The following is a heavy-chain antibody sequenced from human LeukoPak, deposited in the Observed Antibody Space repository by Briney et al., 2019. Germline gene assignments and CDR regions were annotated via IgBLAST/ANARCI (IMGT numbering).Heavy chain of an antibody. J-gene: IGHJ4*02. CDR2: IYSGGST. CDR1: GFTVSSNY. CDR3: ARDLLDYYDSSGQRG. V-gene: IGHV3-66*01. Sequence: PGGSLRLSCAASGFTVSSNYMGWVRQAPGKGLEWVSVIYSGGSTYYADSVKGRFTISRDNSKNTLYLQMNSLRAEDTAVYYCARDLLDYYDSSGQRGRGQGTLVTVSS. D-gene: IGHD3-22*01.